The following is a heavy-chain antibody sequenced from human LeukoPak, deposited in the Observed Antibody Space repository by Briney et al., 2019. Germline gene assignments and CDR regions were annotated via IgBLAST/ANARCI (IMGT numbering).Heavy chain of an antibody. Sequence: KPSETLSLTCTVSGGSISSSSSYWGWIRQSPGKGLEWIGNMYYSGSTYYNPSLKSRVTISVDASRNLFPLKLSSVTAADTAVYYCATYHQRFDPWGQGTLVTVSS. D-gene: IGHD2-2*01. J-gene: IGHJ5*02. CDR3: ATYHQRFDP. CDR2: MYYSGST. CDR1: GGSISSSSSY. V-gene: IGHV4-39*02.